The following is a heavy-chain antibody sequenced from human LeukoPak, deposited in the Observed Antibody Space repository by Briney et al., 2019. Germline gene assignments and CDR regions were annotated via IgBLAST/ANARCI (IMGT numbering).Heavy chain of an antibody. J-gene: IGHJ4*02. CDR2: ISSSSSYI. CDR3: ARDQYYYDSSGYGN. V-gene: IGHV3-21*01. CDR1: GFTFSSYA. D-gene: IGHD3-22*01. Sequence: PGGSLRLSCAASGFTFSSYAMSWVRQAPGKGLEWVSSISSSSSYIYYADSVKGRFTISRDNAKNSLYLQMNSLRAEDTAVYYCARDQYYYDSSGYGNWGQGTLVTVSS.